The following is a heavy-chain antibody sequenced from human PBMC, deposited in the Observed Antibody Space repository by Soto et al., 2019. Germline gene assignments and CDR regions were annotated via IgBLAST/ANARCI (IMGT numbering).Heavy chain of an antibody. CDR3: ARGGSSGYPHRYDAFAI. CDR1: GYTFTSYY. D-gene: IGHD3-22*01. Sequence: QVQLVQSGAEVKKPGASVKVSCKASGYTFTSYYMHWVRQAPGQGLEWMGIINPSGGSTSYAQKFQVRFTRTRATYPSTVNMELSSLRSEDTAVYYCARGGSSGYPHRYDAFAIWGQGTMVTVAS. V-gene: IGHV1-46*01. J-gene: IGHJ3*02. CDR2: INPSGGST.